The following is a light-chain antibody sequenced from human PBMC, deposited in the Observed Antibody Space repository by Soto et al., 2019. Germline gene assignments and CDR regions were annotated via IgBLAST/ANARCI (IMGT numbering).Light chain of an antibody. CDR3: QQYDTRPPT. CDR2: DVS. Sequence: EIVMTQSPATLSVSTGEGVTLSCRASQSVNSKLAWYQQKPGQAHRVLIYDVSRRATGIPDRFSGSGSGTEFTLTISSLQSEDFAVYWCQQYDTRPPTFGQGAKVEVE. CDR1: QSVNSK. V-gene: IGKV3-15*01. J-gene: IGKJ1*01.